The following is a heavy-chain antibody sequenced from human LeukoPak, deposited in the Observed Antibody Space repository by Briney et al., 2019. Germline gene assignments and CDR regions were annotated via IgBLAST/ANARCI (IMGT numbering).Heavy chain of an antibody. CDR2: IIPIFGTA. D-gene: IGHD3-22*01. CDR1: GGTFSSYA. CDR3: AKALPITMIVVAMGSYFQH. V-gene: IGHV1-69*05. Sequence: SVKVSCKASGGTFSSYAISWVRQAPGQGLEWMGGIIPIFGTANYAQKFQGRVTITTDESTSTAYMELSSLRSEDTAVYYCAKALPITMIVVAMGSYFQHWGQGTLVTVSS. J-gene: IGHJ1*01.